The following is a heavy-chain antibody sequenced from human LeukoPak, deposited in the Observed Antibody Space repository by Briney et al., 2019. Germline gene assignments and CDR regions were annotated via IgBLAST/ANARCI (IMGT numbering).Heavy chain of an antibody. CDR3: ARGQSSFDA. V-gene: IGHV4-38-2*01. CDR1: GYSISSGYY. Sequence: KSSETLSLTCVVSGYSISSGYYWSWIRQPPGEGLEWIGNVYHSGTTSSNPSLRSRVTISVDTSKNQFSLNVTSVTAADTAVYYCARGQSSFDAWGQGTRATVSS. CDR2: VYHSGTT. J-gene: IGHJ3*01.